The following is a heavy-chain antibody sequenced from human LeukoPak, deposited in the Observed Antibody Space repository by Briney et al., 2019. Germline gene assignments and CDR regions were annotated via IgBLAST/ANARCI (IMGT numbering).Heavy chain of an antibody. D-gene: IGHD3-22*01. CDR2: ISDDGGNK. Sequence: GGSLRLSCAASGFTFNTYAMNWVRQAPGKGLEWAALISDDGGNKYYADSVKGRFTISRDNAKNTLNLQMNSLRAEDTAVYYCARDLGQYYDASDNWFDPWGQGTLVTVSS. V-gene: IGHV3-30*04. CDR3: ARDLGQYYDASDNWFDP. CDR1: GFTFNTYA. J-gene: IGHJ5*02.